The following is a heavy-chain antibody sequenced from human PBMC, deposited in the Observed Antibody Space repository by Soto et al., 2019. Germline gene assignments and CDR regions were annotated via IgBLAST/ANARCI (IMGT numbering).Heavy chain of an antibody. J-gene: IGHJ6*02. CDR3: AKDPSNYVPYYYGMDV. D-gene: IGHD4-4*01. CDR2: ISYDGSNK. CDR1: GFTFSSYG. V-gene: IGHV3-30*18. Sequence: GGSLRLSCAASGFTFSSYGMHWVHQAPGKGLEWVAVISYDGSNKYYADSVKGRFTISRDNSKNTLYLQMNSLRAEDTAVYYCAKDPSNYVPYYYGMDVWGQGTTVTVSS.